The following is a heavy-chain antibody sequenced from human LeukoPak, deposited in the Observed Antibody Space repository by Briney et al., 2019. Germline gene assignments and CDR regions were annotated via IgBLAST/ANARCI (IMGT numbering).Heavy chain of an antibody. D-gene: IGHD2-15*01. CDR3: AKALAATGYYYYGMDV. V-gene: IGHV3-23*01. J-gene: IGHJ6*02. CDR1: AFTFSNYA. CDR2: ISGIVSST. Sequence: GGSLRLSCAASAFTFSNYAMTWVRQAPGKGLEWVSSISGIVSSTYYADSVKGRFTISRDNSKNTLYLQMNSLRAEDTAVYYCAKALAATGYYYYGMDVWGQGTTVTVSS.